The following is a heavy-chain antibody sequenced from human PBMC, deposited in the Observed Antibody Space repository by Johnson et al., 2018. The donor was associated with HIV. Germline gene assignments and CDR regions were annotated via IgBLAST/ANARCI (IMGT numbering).Heavy chain of an antibody. D-gene: IGHD7-27*01. V-gene: IGHV3-9*01. CDR2: LNWNSGSI. J-gene: IGHJ3*02. Sequence: VQLVESGGGVVQPGRSLRLSCAASGFSFSSYAMHWVRQAPGKGLEWVSGLNWNSGSIGYADSVKGRFTISRDNAKNSLYLQMNSLRAEDTALFYCAKGTGDKGTIPEDAFDIWGQGTMVTVSS. CDR1: GFSFSSYA. CDR3: AKGTGDKGTIPEDAFDI.